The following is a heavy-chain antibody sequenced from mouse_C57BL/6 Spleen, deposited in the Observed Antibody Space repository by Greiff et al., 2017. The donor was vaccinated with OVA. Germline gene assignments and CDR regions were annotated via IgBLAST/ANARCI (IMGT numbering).Heavy chain of an antibody. CDR1: GFTFSDYG. Sequence: EVQRVESGGGLVKPGGSLKLSCAASGFTFSDYGMHWVRQAPEKGLEWVAYISSGSSTIYYADTVKGRFTISRDNAKNTLFLQMTSLRSEDTAMYYCARSYYYGSSYGAMDYWGQGTSVTVSS. J-gene: IGHJ4*01. CDR2: ISSGSSTI. D-gene: IGHD1-1*01. V-gene: IGHV5-17*01. CDR3: ARSYYYGSSYGAMDY.